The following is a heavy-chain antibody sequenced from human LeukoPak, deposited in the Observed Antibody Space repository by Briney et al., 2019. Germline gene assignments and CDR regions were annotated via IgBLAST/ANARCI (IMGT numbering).Heavy chain of an antibody. CDR1: GGSISGYY. Sequence: SETLSLTCTVSGGSISGYYWSWIRQPPGKGLEWIGEINHSGSTNYNPSLKSRVTISVDTSKNQFSLKLSSVTAADTAVHYCARGLNRKVVTADYWGQGTLVTVSS. D-gene: IGHD3-22*01. V-gene: IGHV4-34*01. CDR3: ARGLNRKVVTADY. J-gene: IGHJ4*02. CDR2: INHSGST.